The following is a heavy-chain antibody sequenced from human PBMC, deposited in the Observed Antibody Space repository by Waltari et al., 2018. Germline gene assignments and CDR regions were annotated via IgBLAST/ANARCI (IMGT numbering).Heavy chain of an antibody. CDR2: IYYSGST. CDR1: GGSISSYY. CDR3: ARALYGSGPFDY. Sequence: QVQLQESGPGLVKPSETLSLTCTVSGGSISSYYWSWIRQPPGKGLEWIGYIYYSGSTNYNPSLKSRVTISVDTSKNQFSLKLSSVTAADTAGYYCARALYGSGPFDYWGQGTLVTVSS. D-gene: IGHD3-10*01. J-gene: IGHJ4*02. V-gene: IGHV4-59*01.